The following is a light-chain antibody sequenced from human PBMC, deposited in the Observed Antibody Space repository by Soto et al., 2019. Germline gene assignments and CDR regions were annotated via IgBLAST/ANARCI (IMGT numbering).Light chain of an antibody. J-gene: IGLJ1*01. CDR2: EVS. CDR1: SSDVGGYNY. CDR3: SSYTSSSHV. V-gene: IGLV2-14*01. Sequence: QSALTQPASVSGSPGQSITISCTGTSSDVGGYNYVSWYQQHPGKAPKLMIYEVSNRPSGVSNRFSGSKSGNTASLTISGLQAEDEADYYCSSYTSSSHVFGTGTKLPS.